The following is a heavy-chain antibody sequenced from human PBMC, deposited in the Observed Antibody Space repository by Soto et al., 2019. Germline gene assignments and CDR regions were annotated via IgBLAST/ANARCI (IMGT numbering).Heavy chain of an antibody. J-gene: IGHJ5*02. D-gene: IGHD3-10*01. CDR2: IDPSDSYT. CDR3: ARQSRRYYGSGILVSA. Sequence: GESLKISCKGSGYSFTSYWISWVRQMPGKGLEWMGRIDPSDSYTNYSPSFQGHVTISADKSISTAYLQWSSLKASDTAMYYCARQSRRYYGSGILVSAWGQGTLVTVSS. CDR1: GYSFTSYW. V-gene: IGHV5-10-1*01.